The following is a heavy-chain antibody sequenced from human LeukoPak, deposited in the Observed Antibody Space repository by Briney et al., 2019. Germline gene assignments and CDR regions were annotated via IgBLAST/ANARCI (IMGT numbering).Heavy chain of an antibody. CDR2: ISSSSSTI. CDR1: GFTFSSYS. D-gene: IGHD3-3*01. V-gene: IGHV3-48*04. Sequence: GGSLRLSCAASGFTFSSYSMNWVRQAPGKGLEWVSYISSSSSTIYYADSVKGRFTFSRDNAKNSLYLQMNSLRAEDTAVYYCAKRLHLEWYPDVLDIWGQGTMVTVSS. CDR3: AKRLHLEWYPDVLDI. J-gene: IGHJ3*02.